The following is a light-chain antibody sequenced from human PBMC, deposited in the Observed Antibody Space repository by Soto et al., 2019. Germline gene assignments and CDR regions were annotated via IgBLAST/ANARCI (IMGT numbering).Light chain of an antibody. J-gene: IGKJ4*01. Sequence: EIVMTQSTATLSVSPGERAIFSCRASQSVDSKLAWYQQKLGQAPRLLIYDASTRATGIPARFSGSGSGTEFTLTISSLQSEDFAVYYCQQYYVWNTVVGGT. CDR1: QSVDSK. CDR2: DAS. V-gene: IGKV3D-15*01. CDR3: QQYYVWNT.